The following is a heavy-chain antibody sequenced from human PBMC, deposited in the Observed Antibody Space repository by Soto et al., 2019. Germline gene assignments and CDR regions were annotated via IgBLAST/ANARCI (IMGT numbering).Heavy chain of an antibody. CDR2: ISGNGGST. Sequence: EVQLLESGGGLVQPGGSLRLSCAASGFTFSSYAMSWVRQAPGTGLEWVSTISGNGGSTYYADSVKGRFTISRDNSKNTLYLQMTSLRAEDTAVYSCAKAFYGSGSPRNYFDYWGQGTLVTVSS. J-gene: IGHJ4*02. CDR1: GFTFSSYA. V-gene: IGHV3-23*01. D-gene: IGHD3-10*01. CDR3: AKAFYGSGSPRNYFDY.